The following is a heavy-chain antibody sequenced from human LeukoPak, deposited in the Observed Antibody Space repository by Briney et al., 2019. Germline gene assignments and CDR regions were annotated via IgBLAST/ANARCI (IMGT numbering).Heavy chain of an antibody. CDR3: ARERVTTDNYYYMDV. CDR2: INWNGDST. D-gene: IGHD1-26*01. CDR1: GFTFDDYG. V-gene: IGHV3-20*04. J-gene: IGHJ6*03. Sequence: GGSLRLSCAASGFTFDDYGMSWVRQAPGKGLEWVSGINWNGDSTGYVDSVKGQFTISRDNAKSSLYLQMNSLRAEDTALFYCARERVTTDNYYYMDVWGKGTTVTVSS.